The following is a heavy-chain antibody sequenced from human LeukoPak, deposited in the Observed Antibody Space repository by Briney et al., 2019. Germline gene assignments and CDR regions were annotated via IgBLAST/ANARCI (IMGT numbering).Heavy chain of an antibody. CDR2: INLDGSEK. J-gene: IGHJ4*02. D-gene: IGHD1/OR15-1a*01. CDR1: GLTFSSYW. V-gene: IGHV3-7*01. Sequence: PGGSLRLSCAASGLTFSSYWMSWVRQAPGKGLEWVADINLDGSEKYYVDSVKGRFTISRDNAKNSLNLQLNSLRAEDTAVYYCAREGTRGLFDSWGQGTLVTVSS. CDR3: AREGTRGLFDS.